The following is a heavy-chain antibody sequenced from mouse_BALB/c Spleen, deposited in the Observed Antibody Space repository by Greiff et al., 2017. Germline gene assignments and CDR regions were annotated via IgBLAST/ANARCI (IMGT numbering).Heavy chain of an antibody. CDR2: ISSGGSYT. CDR3: ARKDYGFAY. CDR1: GFTFSSYA. D-gene: IGHD2-4*01. Sequence: DVQLQESGGGLVKPGGSLKLSCAASGFTFSSYAMSWVRQSPEKRLEWVAEISSGGSYTYYPDTVTGRFTISRDNAKNTLYLEMSSLRSEDTAMYYSARKDYGFAYWGQGTLVTVSA. J-gene: IGHJ3*01. V-gene: IGHV5-9-4*01.